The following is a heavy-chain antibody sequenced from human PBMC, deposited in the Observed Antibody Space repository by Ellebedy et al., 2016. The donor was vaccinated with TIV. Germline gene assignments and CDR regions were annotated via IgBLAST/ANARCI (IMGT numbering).Heavy chain of an antibody. CDR2: INPSGTTT. D-gene: IGHD6-13*01. V-gene: IGHV1-46*04. J-gene: IGHJ4*02. CDR3: ARGGSSWEGRSLDY. CDR1: GYTFTGYY. Sequence: AASVKVSCKASGYTFTGYYMHWVRQAPGQGLEWMGLINPSGTTTTFAQKLQGRVTMTRDTSTSTVYMELSSLRSEDTAVYYCARGGSSWEGRSLDYWGQGTLVTVSS.